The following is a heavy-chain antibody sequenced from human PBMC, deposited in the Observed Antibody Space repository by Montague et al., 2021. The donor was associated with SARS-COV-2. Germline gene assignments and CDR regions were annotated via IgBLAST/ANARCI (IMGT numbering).Heavy chain of an antibody. J-gene: IGHJ3*02. V-gene: IGHV4-39*01. CDR1: GGSISSSDYN. D-gene: IGHD3-3*01. CDR3: ARTNYDFWRGHQRGGAFDI. CDR2: PFYSVNT. Sequence: SETLSLTCTVSGGSISSSDYNWGWIRQPPGKGLEWIGSPFYSVNTYYNPSLKSRVTISVDTSKNQFSLKLSSVTAADTAVYYCARTNYDFWRGHQRGGAFDIWGQGTMVTVSS.